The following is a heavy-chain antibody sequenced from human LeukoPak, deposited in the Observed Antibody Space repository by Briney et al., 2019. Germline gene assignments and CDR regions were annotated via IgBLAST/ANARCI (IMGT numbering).Heavy chain of an antibody. D-gene: IGHD3-16*01. J-gene: IGHJ4*02. CDR1: GFSFSLYW. Sequence: GGPLSLSCAPSGFSFSLYWMNWVRRAPGKGLEGGAKIKKDGSEKYYVESVKGRLTISKDTTKNSLYLQMNSLRVDDTAVYYCVRGGGYWGQGTLVTVSS. CDR3: VRGGGY. CDR2: IKKDGSEK. V-gene: IGHV3-7*01.